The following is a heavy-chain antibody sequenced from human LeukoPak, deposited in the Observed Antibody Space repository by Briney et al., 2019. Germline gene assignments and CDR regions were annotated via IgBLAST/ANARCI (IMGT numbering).Heavy chain of an antibody. CDR1: GFTFSNYW. D-gene: IGHD3-16*02. V-gene: IGHV3-74*01. CDR3: ARGLGGSYPFDC. J-gene: IGHJ4*02. CDR2: INTDGSRT. Sequence: PGASLRLSCAASGFTFSNYWMDWVRQAPGKGLVWVSRINTDGSRTTYADSVKGRFTISRDNAKNTLYLQMNSLRADDTAVYFCARGLGGSYPFDCWGQGALVTVSS.